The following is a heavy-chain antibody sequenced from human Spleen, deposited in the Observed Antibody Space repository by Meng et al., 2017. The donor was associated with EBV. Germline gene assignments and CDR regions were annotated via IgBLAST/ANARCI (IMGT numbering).Heavy chain of an antibody. V-gene: IGHV1-3*01. J-gene: IGHJ4*02. CDR3: ARDLYDSSGSTFDY. D-gene: IGHD3-22*01. Sequence: QVQFVQSGAEVMQPGASVKVSCKASGYTFTTYAMHWVRQAPGQRLEWMGWINADNGDTKYSQRFQGRVTITRDTSASTAYMELSSLRSEDTAVYYCARDLYDSSGSTFDYWGQGTLVTVSS. CDR2: INADNGDT. CDR1: GYTFTTYA.